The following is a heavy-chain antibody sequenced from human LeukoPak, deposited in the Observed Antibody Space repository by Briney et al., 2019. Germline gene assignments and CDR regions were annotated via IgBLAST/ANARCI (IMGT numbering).Heavy chain of an antibody. J-gene: IGHJ3*02. D-gene: IGHD3-22*01. CDR2: INPSGGST. V-gene: IGHV1-46*01. Sequence: GASVKVSCKASGYTFTSYYMHWVRQAPGQGLEWMGIINPSGGSTSYAQKFQGRVTMTRDTSTSTVYMELSSLRSEDTAVYYCARESGWEIVVPTGAFDIWGQGTMVTVSS. CDR3: ARESGWEIVVPTGAFDI. CDR1: GYTFTSYY.